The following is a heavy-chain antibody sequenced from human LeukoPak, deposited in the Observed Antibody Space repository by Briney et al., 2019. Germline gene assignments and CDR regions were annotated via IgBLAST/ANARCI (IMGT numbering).Heavy chain of an antibody. CDR1: GGSFSGYH. D-gene: IGHD3-22*01. CDR2: INHSGST. Sequence: SETLSLTCAVYGGSFSGYHWSWIRQPPGKGLEWIGEINHSGSTNYNPSLKSRVTISVDTSKNQFSLKLSSVTAADTAVYYCARHQVYDSISNPFDYWGQGTLVTVSS. J-gene: IGHJ4*02. CDR3: ARHQVYDSISNPFDY. V-gene: IGHV4-34*01.